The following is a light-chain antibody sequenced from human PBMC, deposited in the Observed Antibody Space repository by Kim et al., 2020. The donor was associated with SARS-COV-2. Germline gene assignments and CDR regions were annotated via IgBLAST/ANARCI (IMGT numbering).Light chain of an antibody. J-gene: IGLJ2*01. V-gene: IGLV1-51*01. Sequence: QSVLTQPPSVSAAPGQKVTISCSGSSSNIGNNYVSWYQQLPGTAPKLLIYDNNKRPSGIPDRFSGSKSGTSATLGITGLQTGDEADYYCGTWVSSPLFGGGTQLTVL. CDR3: GTWVSSPL. CDR1: SSNIGNNY. CDR2: DNN.